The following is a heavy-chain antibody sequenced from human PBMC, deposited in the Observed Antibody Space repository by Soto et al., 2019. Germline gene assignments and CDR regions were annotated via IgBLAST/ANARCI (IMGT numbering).Heavy chain of an antibody. CDR1: GGSISSYY. CDR2: IYYSGST. J-gene: IGHJ6*02. CDR3: ARVPGATRVRHYYYYGMDV. D-gene: IGHD3-10*01. V-gene: IGHV4-59*01. Sequence: SETLSLTCTVSGGSISSYYWSWIRQPPGKGLEWIGYIYYSGSTNYNPSLKSRVTISVDTSKNQFSLKLSSVTAADTAVYYCARVPGATRVRHYYYYGMDVWGQGTTVTVSS.